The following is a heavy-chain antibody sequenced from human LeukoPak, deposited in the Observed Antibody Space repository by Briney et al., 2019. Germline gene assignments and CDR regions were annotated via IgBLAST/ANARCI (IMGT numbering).Heavy chain of an antibody. V-gene: IGHV4-61*02. CDR1: GGSISSGSYY. CDR3: ARDVCGYCSGGSSCFFDY. Sequence: NPSQTLSLTCTVSGGSISSGSYYWSWIRQPAGKGLEWIGRIYTSGSTNYNPSLKSRVTISVDTSKNQFSLKLSSVTAADTAVYYCARDVCGYCSGGSSCFFDYWGQGTLVTVSS. D-gene: IGHD2-15*01. J-gene: IGHJ4*02. CDR2: IYTSGST.